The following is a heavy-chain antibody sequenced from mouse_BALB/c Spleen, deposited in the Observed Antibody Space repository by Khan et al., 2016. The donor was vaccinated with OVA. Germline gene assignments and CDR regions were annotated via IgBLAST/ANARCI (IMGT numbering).Heavy chain of an antibody. D-gene: IGHD1-2*01. CDR2: ISYSGST. CDR1: GYSITSGYG. Sequence: EVQLQESGPGLVKPSQSLSLTCTVTGYSITSGYGWNWIRQFPGNKLEWMGYISYSGSTNYNPTLKSRIPITLDTSKNPFFLQLNSVTTGDTATYYCARTARIKYWGQGTTLTVSA. V-gene: IGHV3-2*02. CDR3: ARTARIKY. J-gene: IGHJ2*01.